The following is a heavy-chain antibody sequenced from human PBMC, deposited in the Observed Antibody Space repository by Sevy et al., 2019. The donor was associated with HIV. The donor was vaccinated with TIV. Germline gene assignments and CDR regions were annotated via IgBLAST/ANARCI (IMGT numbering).Heavy chain of an antibody. Sequence: GGSLRLSCRASGFTFGDYSMSWVRQAPGKGLEWVSFLVKDGRLDYAASVKGGFRISRDGSKTIVDLQMKDLKTEETAVYYCTRWKGAQSVFDFWGQGALVTVSS. CDR3: TRWKGAQSVFDF. J-gene: IGHJ4*02. CDR2: LVKDGRL. V-gene: IGHV3-49*04. D-gene: IGHD1-1*01. CDR1: GFTFGDYS.